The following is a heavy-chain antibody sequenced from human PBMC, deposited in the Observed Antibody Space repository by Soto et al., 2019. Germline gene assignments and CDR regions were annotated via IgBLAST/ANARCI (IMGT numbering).Heavy chain of an antibody. CDR3: ARGSSSGSMWFDP. CDR1: GGSFSGYY. CDR2: INHSGST. V-gene: IGHV4-34*01. J-gene: IGHJ5*02. Sequence: QVQLQQWGAGLLKPSETLSLTCAVYGGSFSGYYWSWIRQPPGKGLEWIGEINHSGSTNYNPSLKSRVTISVDTSKNQFSLKLSSVTAADTAVYYCARGSSSGSMWFDPWGQGTLVTVSS. D-gene: IGHD6-19*01.